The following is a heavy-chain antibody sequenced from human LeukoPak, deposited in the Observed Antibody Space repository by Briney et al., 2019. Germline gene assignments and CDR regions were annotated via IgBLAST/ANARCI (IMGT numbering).Heavy chain of an antibody. CDR1: GFTFSSYE. D-gene: IGHD6-6*01. CDR2: ISSSGSTI. V-gene: IGHV3-48*03. CDR3: ARVAARGFDY. Sequence: PGGSLRLSCAASGFTFSSYEMNWVRQAPGKGLEWVSYISSSGSTIYYADSVKGRFTISRDNAKNSLYLQMNSLRAEDTAVYYCARVAARGFDYWGQGTLVTVSS. J-gene: IGHJ4*02.